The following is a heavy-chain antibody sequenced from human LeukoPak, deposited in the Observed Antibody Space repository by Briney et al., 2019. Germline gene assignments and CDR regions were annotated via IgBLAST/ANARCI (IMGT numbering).Heavy chain of an antibody. CDR2: IMQDGSEK. Sequence: PGGSLRLSCAASGFTFSSYWMSWVRQAPGKGLEWVANIMQDGSEKYYVDSVKGRFTISRDNAKNSLYLQMNSLRAEDTAVYYCARDPDYGDYVNYFDYWGQGTLVTVSS. J-gene: IGHJ4*02. CDR3: ARDPDYGDYVNYFDY. D-gene: IGHD4-17*01. V-gene: IGHV3-7*01. CDR1: GFTFSSYW.